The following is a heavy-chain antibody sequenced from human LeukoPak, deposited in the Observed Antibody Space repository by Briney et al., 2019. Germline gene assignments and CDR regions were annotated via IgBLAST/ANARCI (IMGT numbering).Heavy chain of an antibody. CDR2: INSDGSWT. D-gene: IGHD2/OR15-2a*01. CDR3: VSFYETY. CDR1: GHYW. J-gene: IGHJ4*02. Sequence: GRSLRLSCAASGHYWMHWVRQAPGKGLVWVSHINSDGSWTSYADSVKGRFTISKDNAKNTVYLQMNNLRAEDTAVYYCVSFYETYWGRGTLVTVSS. V-gene: IGHV3-74*01.